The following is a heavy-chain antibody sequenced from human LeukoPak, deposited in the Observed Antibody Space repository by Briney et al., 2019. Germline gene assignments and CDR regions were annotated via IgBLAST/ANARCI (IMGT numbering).Heavy chain of an antibody. D-gene: IGHD4-17*01. Sequence: SETLSLTCAVYGGSFSGYYWSWIRQPPGKGLEWIGEINHSGSTNYNPSLKSRVTISVDTSKSQFSLKLSSVTAADTAVYYCARGRYGDRHFDYWGQGTLVTVSS. V-gene: IGHV4-34*01. J-gene: IGHJ4*02. CDR1: GGSFSGYY. CDR3: ARGRYGDRHFDY. CDR2: INHSGST.